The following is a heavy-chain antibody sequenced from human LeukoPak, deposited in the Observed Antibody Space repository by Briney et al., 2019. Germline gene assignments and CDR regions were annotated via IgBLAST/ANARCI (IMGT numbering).Heavy chain of an antibody. D-gene: IGHD6-13*01. Sequence: ASVKVSCKASGYTFTGYYMHWVRQAPGQRPEWMGWINTGNGNTKYSQKFQGRVTISRDTSANTAYMEVSSLRSEDTAVYYCARGAAEGLDRWGQGTLVTVSS. J-gene: IGHJ5*02. CDR3: ARGAAEGLDR. CDR1: GYTFTGYY. CDR2: INTGNGNT. V-gene: IGHV1-3*04.